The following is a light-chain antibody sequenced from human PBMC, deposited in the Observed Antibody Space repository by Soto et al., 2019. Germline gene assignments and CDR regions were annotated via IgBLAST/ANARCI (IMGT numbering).Light chain of an antibody. V-gene: IGKV1-5*03. Sequence: DIQMTQSPSTLSASVGDRVTITCRASQSISTWLAWYQQKPGKAPKLLIYKASSLESGVASRFSGSGSRTEFTLTSSSLQPDDFAPYYCQQYNSYPLTFGGGTKVEIK. CDR2: KAS. J-gene: IGKJ4*01. CDR3: QQYNSYPLT. CDR1: QSISTW.